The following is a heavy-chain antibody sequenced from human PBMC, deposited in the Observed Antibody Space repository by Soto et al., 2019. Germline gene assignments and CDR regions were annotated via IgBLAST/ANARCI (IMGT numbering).Heavy chain of an antibody. CDR2: IRYDGSNI. V-gene: IGHV3-33*01. Sequence: GGSLRLSCAASGSIFRGYGMHWVRQAPGKGLEWVAVIRYDGSNINYADSVMSRFTISRDNSKNTLYLEMNSLRAEDTAVYYCARDGIGGTPFRGYLDYWGQGNLVTVSS. CDR1: GSIFRGYG. D-gene: IGHD2-15*01. J-gene: IGHJ4*02. CDR3: ARDGIGGTPFRGYLDY.